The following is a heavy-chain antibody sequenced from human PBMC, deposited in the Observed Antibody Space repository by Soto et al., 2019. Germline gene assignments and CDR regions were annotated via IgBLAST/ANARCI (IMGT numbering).Heavy chain of an antibody. D-gene: IGHD3-10*01. V-gene: IGHV4-34*01. CDR2: INHSGST. J-gene: IGHJ6*02. Sequence: SETLSLTCAVYGGSFSGYYLTWIRQPPGTGLEWIGEINHSGSTNYNPSLTSRVTPSVDTSKNQFSPKLSSATAAATAVYHCARPRITMVRGVIGDQYYYYYAMDVWGQGTTVTVSS. CDR1: GGSFSGYY. CDR3: ARPRITMVRGVIGDQYYYYYAMDV.